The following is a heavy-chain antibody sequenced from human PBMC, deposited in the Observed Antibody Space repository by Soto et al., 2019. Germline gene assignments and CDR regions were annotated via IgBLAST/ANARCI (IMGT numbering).Heavy chain of an antibody. J-gene: IGHJ5*02. CDR2: ISGSGGST. CDR3: AKTGHIVLVPADKNWFDP. V-gene: IGHV3-23*01. Sequence: EVQLLESGGGLVQPGGSLRLSCEASGFTFSDYAMAWVRQAPGKGLEWVSAISGSGGSTYYADSVKGRFTISRDNSGNTRYLQMNSLSAEDTAVYYCAKTGHIVLVPADKNWFDPWGQGTLVTVSS. CDR1: GFTFSDYA. D-gene: IGHD2-2*01.